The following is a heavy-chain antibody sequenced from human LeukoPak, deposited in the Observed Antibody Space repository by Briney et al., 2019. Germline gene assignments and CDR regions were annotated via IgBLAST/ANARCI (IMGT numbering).Heavy chain of an antibody. Sequence: ASVKLFCKASGYTFTSYGISWVRQAPGQGLEWMGWISAYNGNTNYAQKLQGRVTMTTDTSTSTAYMELRSLRSDDTAVYYCARSYYYDSSGYSPAGYWGQGALVTVSS. D-gene: IGHD3-22*01. J-gene: IGHJ4*02. CDR2: ISAYNGNT. CDR3: ARSYYYDSSGYSPAGY. CDR1: GYTFTSYG. V-gene: IGHV1-18*01.